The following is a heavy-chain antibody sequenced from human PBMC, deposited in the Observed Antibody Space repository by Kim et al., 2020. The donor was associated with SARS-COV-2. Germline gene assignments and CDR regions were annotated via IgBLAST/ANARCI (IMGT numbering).Heavy chain of an antibody. Sequence: YYADSVKGRFTISRDNSKNTLCLHMNNLRAEDTAVYYCAKGAGAPFFFDYWGQGTLVTVSS. J-gene: IGHJ4*02. V-gene: IGHV3-23*01. D-gene: IGHD6-19*01. CDR3: AKGAGAPFFFDY.